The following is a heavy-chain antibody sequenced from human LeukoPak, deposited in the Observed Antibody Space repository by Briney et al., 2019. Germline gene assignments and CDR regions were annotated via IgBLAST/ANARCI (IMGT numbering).Heavy chain of an antibody. CDR2: ISSSSSYI. J-gene: IGHJ4*02. V-gene: IGHV3-21*01. CDR3: ARGGRYFDWLLDY. Sequence: GRSLRLSCAASGFTFTSYSMNWVRQAPGKGLEWVSSISSSSSYIYYADSVKGRFTISRDNAKNSLYLQMNSLRAEDTAVYYCARGGRYFDWLLDYWGQGTLVTVSS. D-gene: IGHD3-9*01. CDR1: GFTFTSYS.